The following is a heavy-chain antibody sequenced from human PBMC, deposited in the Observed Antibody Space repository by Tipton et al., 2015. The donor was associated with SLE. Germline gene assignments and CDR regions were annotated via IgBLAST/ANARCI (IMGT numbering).Heavy chain of an antibody. D-gene: IGHD2-21*01. CDR3: AGRGDLVVVISYLDY. Sequence: TLSLTCSVSGVSITNSYWSWIRQPPGKGLEWIGRIYTSGSTHYNPSLKSRLTISVDTSKNQFSLKLSSVTAADTAVYYCAGRGDLVVVISYLDYWGQGTLVTVSS. CDR2: IYTSGST. V-gene: IGHV4-4*07. J-gene: IGHJ4*02. CDR1: GVSITNSY.